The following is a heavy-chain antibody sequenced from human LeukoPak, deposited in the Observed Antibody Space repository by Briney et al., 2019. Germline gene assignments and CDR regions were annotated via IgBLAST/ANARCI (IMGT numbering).Heavy chain of an antibody. CDR3: VRHHYFDSSGVDY. D-gene: IGHD3-22*01. CDR2: IYPGDSDT. V-gene: IGHV5-51*01. CDR1: GYIFTNYW. J-gene: IGHJ4*02. Sequence: GESLKISCKGSGYIFTNYWIAWVCQMPGKGLEWMGIIYPGDSDTRYSPSFQGQVTISADKSISTAYLQWSSLEASDTAMYYCVRHHYFDSSGVDYWGQGTLVTVSS.